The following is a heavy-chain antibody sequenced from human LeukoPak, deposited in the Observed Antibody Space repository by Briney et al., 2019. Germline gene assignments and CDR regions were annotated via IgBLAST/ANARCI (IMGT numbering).Heavy chain of an antibody. V-gene: IGHV1-2*02. CDR1: GYTFTGYY. J-gene: IGHJ5*02. CDR2: INPNSGGT. Sequence: AASVKVSCKASGYTFTGYYMHWVRQAPGQGLEWMGWINPNSGGTNYAQKFQGRVTMTRDTSISTAYMELSRLRSDDTAVYYCARTVKWFGELLGWFDPWGQGTLVTVSS. CDR3: ARTVKWFGELLGWFDP. D-gene: IGHD3-10*01.